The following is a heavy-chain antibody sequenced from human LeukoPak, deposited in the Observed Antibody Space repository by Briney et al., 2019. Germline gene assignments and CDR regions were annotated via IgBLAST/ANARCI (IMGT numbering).Heavy chain of an antibody. CDR2: INLAGSET. CDR1: GFNFAGFW. Sequence: GGSLRLSCAASGFNFAGFWMTWIRQAPGWGPEWVANINLAGSETYYLDSVKGRFTISRDNAKNSLYLQMDSLRAEDTALYYCAKNSGLHDLWGQGTLVTVSS. J-gene: IGHJ4*02. CDR3: AKNSGLHDL. V-gene: IGHV3-7*01. D-gene: IGHD5-12*01.